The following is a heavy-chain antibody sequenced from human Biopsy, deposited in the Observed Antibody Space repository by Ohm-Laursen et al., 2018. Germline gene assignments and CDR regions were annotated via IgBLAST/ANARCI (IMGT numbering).Heavy chain of an antibody. CDR1: GYIFTNYY. D-gene: IGHD1-26*01. CDR2: INPNSGDT. CDR3: ARGESFGRTFDY. V-gene: IGHV1-2*02. Sequence: ASSVKVSCKASGYIFTNYYLHWVRQAPGQGLEWMGWINPNSGDTNYAQKFQGRVTMTRDTPISTAYMELRRVRSDDTAMYYCARGESFGRTFDYWGQGTLVTVSS. J-gene: IGHJ4*02.